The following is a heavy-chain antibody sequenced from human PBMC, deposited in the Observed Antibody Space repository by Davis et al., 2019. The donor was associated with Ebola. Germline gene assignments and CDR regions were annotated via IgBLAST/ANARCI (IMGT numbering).Heavy chain of an antibody. CDR2: IKSDGSST. D-gene: IGHD1-26*01. V-gene: IGHV3-74*01. CDR1: GFTFSSYG. Sequence: HTGGSLRLSCAASGFTFSSYGMHWVRQAPGKGLVWVSRIKSDGSSTSYADSVKGRFTISRDNAKNSLYLQMNSLRAEDTAVYYCARDSNRGWELIYYYYYGMDVWGQGTTVTVSS. CDR3: ARDSNRGWELIYYYYYGMDV. J-gene: IGHJ6*02.